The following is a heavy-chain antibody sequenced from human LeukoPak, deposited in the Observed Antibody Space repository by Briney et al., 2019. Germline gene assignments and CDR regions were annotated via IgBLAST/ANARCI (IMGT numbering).Heavy chain of an antibody. CDR1: GFTFSIYA. Sequence: GGSLRLSCAASGFTFSIYALSWVRQAPGKGLEWVSVLGGSETSTSYADSVKGRFTISRDNSKNTLYLQMNSLRAEDTAVYYCAKDAPYYYGSGVWGQGTLVTVSS. J-gene: IGHJ4*02. V-gene: IGHV3-23*01. CDR3: AKDAPYYYGSGV. CDR2: LGGSETST. D-gene: IGHD3-10*01.